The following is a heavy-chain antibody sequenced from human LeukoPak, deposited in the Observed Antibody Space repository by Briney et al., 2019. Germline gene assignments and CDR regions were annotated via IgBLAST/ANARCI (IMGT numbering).Heavy chain of an antibody. J-gene: IGHJ5*02. CDR1: EFTFSSYW. V-gene: IGHV3-74*01. D-gene: IGHD3-10*01. Sequence: GGSLRLSCAASEFTFSSYWMHWVRQAPGKGLVWVSRINSDGSSTSYADSVKGRFTISRDNAKNTLYLQMNSLRAEDTAVYYCARDAVLLWFGEPLNWFDPWGQGTLVTVSS. CDR3: ARDAVLLWFGEPLNWFDP. CDR2: INSDGSST.